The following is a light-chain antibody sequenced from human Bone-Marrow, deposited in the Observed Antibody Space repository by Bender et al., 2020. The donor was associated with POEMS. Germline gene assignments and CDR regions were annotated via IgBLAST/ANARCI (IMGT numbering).Light chain of an antibody. J-gene: IGLJ2*01. Sequence: QSALTQPASVSGSPGQSIIISCTGTSSDVGTYDLVSWYQQAPGKAPKLLIYEVSKRPSRVSHRFSGSKSDSTASLTISGLQAEDEADYYCSSYTRRKTVVFGGGTQLTVL. CDR1: SSDVGTYDL. V-gene: IGLV2-14*02. CDR3: SSYTRRKTVV. CDR2: EVS.